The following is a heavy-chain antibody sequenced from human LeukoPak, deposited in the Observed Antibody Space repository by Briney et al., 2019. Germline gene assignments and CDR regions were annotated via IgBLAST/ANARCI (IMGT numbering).Heavy chain of an antibody. D-gene: IGHD1-26*01. CDR2: ISSSTK. V-gene: IGHV3-48*04. CDR1: GFTFSTYS. Sequence: PGGSLRLSCAASGFTFSTYSLNWVRQAPGKGLEWVAYISSSTKYYADSVKGRFTISRDNAKNSLYLQMNSLRAEDTAVYYCARVSGLSYFDYWGQGTLVTVSS. J-gene: IGHJ4*02. CDR3: ARVSGLSYFDY.